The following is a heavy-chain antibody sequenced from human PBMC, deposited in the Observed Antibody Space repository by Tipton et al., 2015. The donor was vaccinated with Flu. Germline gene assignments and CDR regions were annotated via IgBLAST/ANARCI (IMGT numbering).Heavy chain of an antibody. Sequence: GLVKPSETLSLSCTVSGGSITSSRYYWGWIRQPPGKGLEWIGSIYYSGKTDYKPSLKSRVIISVDTSKNQLSLNLISVTAADTAVYYCARSTYHYGSGSSDYWGQGTLVTVSS. V-gene: IGHV4-39*01. D-gene: IGHD3-10*01. CDR3: ARSTYHYGSGSSDY. J-gene: IGHJ4*02. CDR2: IYYSGKT. CDR1: GGSITSSRYY.